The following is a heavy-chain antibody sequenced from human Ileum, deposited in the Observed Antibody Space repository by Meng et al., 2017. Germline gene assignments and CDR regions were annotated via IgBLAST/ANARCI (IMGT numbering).Heavy chain of an antibody. CDR2: IERKPNNYAT. J-gene: IGHJ5*01. V-gene: IGHV3-73*01. Sequence: GGSLRLSCAASGFTFSDCAMHWVRQASGKGLEWVGRIERKPNNYATAYAASVKGRFTISRDDATNTAFLQMNSLNTEDTAVYYCTRDGGLRNWFDSWGQGTLVTVSS. CDR1: GFTFSDCA. D-gene: IGHD5-12*01. CDR3: TRDGGLRNWFDS.